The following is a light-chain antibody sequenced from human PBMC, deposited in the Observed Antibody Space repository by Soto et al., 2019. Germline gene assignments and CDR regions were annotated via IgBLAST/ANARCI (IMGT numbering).Light chain of an antibody. V-gene: IGKV1-5*01. CDR2: DAT. Sequence: DIQMIQSPSSLSASLGDRVTISCRSSQNIRSYVNWYQHKAGKAPKLLIHDATTLQSGVPSRFSGSGSGTDFTPTISSLQPDDFETYYCQHYNSYSEAFGQGTKVDIK. J-gene: IGKJ1*01. CDR3: QHYNSYSEA. CDR1: QNIRSY.